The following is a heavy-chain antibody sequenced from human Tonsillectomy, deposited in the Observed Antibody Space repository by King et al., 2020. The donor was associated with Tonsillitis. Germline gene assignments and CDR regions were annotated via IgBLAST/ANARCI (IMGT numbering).Heavy chain of an antibody. D-gene: IGHD3-22*01. CDR2: IKSKTDGGTT. V-gene: IGHV3-15*01. Sequence: VQLVESGGGLVKPGGSLRLSCAASGFTFSNAWMSWVRQAPGKGLEWVGRIKSKTDGGTTDYAAPLKGRFTISRDDSKNTPYLQMNSLKTEDTAVYYCTTAYYYDSSGYYYLPFDYWGQGTLVTVSS. CDR1: GFTFSNAW. J-gene: IGHJ4*02. CDR3: TTAYYYDSSGYYYLPFDY.